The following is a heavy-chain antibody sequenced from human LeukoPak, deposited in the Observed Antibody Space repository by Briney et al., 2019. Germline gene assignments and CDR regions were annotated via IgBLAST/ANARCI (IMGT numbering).Heavy chain of an antibody. Sequence: SVKVSCKASGGTFSSYAISWVRQAPGQGLEWMGGIIPIFGTANYAQKFQGRVTITADESTSTAYMELSSLRSEDTAVYYCARDICSGGSCYSGAFDIWGQGTMVTVSS. CDR1: GGTFSSYA. CDR2: IIPIFGTA. D-gene: IGHD2-15*01. V-gene: IGHV1-69*01. CDR3: ARDICSGGSCYSGAFDI. J-gene: IGHJ3*02.